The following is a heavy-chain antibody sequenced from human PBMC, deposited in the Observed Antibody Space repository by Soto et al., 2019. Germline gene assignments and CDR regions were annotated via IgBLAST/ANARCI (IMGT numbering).Heavy chain of an antibody. J-gene: IGHJ6*02. CDR2: IKSKTDGGTT. D-gene: IGHD3-3*01. Sequence: GGSLRLSCAASGFTFSNAWMNWVRQAPGKGLEWVGRIKSKTDGGTTDYAAPVKGRFTISRDDSKNTLYLQMNSLKTEDTAVYYCTTAGDYDFWSGYYTVYYYYGMDVWGQGTTVTVSS. V-gene: IGHV3-15*07. CDR3: TTAGDYDFWSGYYTVYYYYGMDV. CDR1: GFTFSNAW.